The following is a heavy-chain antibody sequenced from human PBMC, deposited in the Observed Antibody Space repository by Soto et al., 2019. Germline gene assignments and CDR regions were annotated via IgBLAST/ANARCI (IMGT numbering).Heavy chain of an antibody. CDR3: ARRGYCAGGTCYGIYALDV. D-gene: IGHD2-15*01. V-gene: IGHV3-66*01. CDR1: GFIININY. Sequence: EVQLVESGGGLVQPGGSLRLSCAASGFIININYMSWVRQAPGKGLEWVSLVYSGGGTFYADSVKGRFTVSRDSSKNTLDLQMDSLRVEDTAVYYCARRGYCAGGTCYGIYALDVWGQGAMVTVS. J-gene: IGHJ3*01. CDR2: VYSGGGT.